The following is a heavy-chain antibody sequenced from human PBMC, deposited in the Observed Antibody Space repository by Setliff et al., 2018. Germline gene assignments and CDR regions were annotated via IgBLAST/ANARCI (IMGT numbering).Heavy chain of an antibody. Sequence: SLTCTVSGDSISSYYWSWIRQPPGKGLEWIGYIYYSGSTNYNPSLKSRVTMSVATFENHFSLKLNSLTAADTAVYYCARVTNWGLDLRFDPWGQGILVTVS. V-gene: IGHV4-59*01. J-gene: IGHJ5*02. CDR1: GDSISSYY. CDR3: ARVTNWGLDLRFDP. D-gene: IGHD7-27*01. CDR2: IYYSGST.